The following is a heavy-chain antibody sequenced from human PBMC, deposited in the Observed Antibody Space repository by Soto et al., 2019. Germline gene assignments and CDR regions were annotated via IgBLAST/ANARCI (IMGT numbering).Heavy chain of an antibody. CDR1: GFSFSKYV. Sequence: GGSLRLSCGASGFSFSKYVVHGVRQAPGEGLEWLSLISYDGSEKWYAESVKGRFTISRDNSKNTLYLQMNSLRGDDTAVYFCMKRHAPRPTLARSSYPNYFYGVDFWCRGPRVSVSS. J-gene: IGHJ6*02. CDR2: ISYDGSEK. D-gene: IGHD6-6*01. CDR3: MKRHAPRPTLARSSYPNYFYGVDF. V-gene: IGHV3-30*18.